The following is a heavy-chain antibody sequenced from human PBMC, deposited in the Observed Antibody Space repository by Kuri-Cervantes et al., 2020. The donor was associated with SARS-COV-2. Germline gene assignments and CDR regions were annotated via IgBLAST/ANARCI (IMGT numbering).Heavy chain of an antibody. J-gene: IGHJ3*02. Sequence: SETLSLTCAVSGYSISSGYYWGWIRQPPGKGLEWIGSIYHSGSTYYNPSLKSRVTISLDTSKNQFSLKLSSVTAADTAVYYCARAYYDSSGYYPMGAFDIWGQGTMVTVSS. D-gene: IGHD3-22*01. CDR1: GYSISSGYY. CDR2: IYHSGST. CDR3: ARAYYDSSGYYPMGAFDI. V-gene: IGHV4-38-2*01.